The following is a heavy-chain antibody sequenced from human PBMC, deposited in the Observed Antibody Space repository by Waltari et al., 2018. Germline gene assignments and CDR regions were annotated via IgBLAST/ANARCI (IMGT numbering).Heavy chain of an antibody. J-gene: IGHJ4*02. CDR3: AKGHSGSYGLKD. Sequence: EVQLVESGGGLVQPGRSLRLSCAVSGFNFDDYAMHWVRQAPWKCLDWVSGISWNSDNIGYADSVTGRFTISRDNAKNSLYLQMNSLRPEDTALYYCAKGHSGSYGLKDWGQGTLVTVSS. CDR2: ISWNSDNI. V-gene: IGHV3-9*01. D-gene: IGHD1-26*01. CDR1: GFNFDDYA.